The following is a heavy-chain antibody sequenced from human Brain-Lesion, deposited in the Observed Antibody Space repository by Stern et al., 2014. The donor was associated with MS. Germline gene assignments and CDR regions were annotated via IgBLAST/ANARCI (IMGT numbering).Heavy chain of an antibody. CDR3: ARDQRGITIFGVVTDYYYLGMDV. CDR1: GYIFTGYY. V-gene: IGHV1-2*02. D-gene: IGHD3-3*01. Sequence: VQLVESRAEVKKPGASVKVSCKTSGYIFTGYYIHWVRQAPGQGLEWMAWINPNTGGTKYAQKFQGRVTMSRDPAISTAYVELSSLTSDDTAVYYCARDQRGITIFGVVTDYYYLGMDVWGQGTTVTVSS. J-gene: IGHJ6*02. CDR2: INPNTGGT.